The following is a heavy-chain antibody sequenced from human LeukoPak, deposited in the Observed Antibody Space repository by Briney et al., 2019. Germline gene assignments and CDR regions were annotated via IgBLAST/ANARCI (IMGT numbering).Heavy chain of an antibody. CDR2: ISYDGSNK. CDR3: AKNLPPYYYGSGSLDY. J-gene: IGHJ4*02. D-gene: IGHD3-10*01. CDR1: GFTFSSYG. V-gene: IGHV3-30*18. Sequence: PGGSLRLSCAASGFTFSSYGMHWVRQAPDKGLEWVAVISYDGSNKYYADSVKGRFTISRDNSKNTLYLQMNSLRAEDTAVYYCAKNLPPYYYGSGSLDYWGQGTLVTVSS.